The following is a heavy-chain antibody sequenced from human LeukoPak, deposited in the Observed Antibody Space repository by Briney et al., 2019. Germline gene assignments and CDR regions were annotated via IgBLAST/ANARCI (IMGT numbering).Heavy chain of an antibody. J-gene: IGHJ6*03. V-gene: IGHV3-53*01. CDR2: IYSGGST. D-gene: IGHD1-26*01. Sequence: GGSLRLSCAASGFTVSGNYMSWVRQAPGKGLEWVSVIYSGGSTYYADSVKDRFTISRDNSKNTLYLQMNSLRAEDTAVYYCARVEKLLRYYYYYYMDVWGKGTTVTVSS. CDR3: ARVEKLLRYYYYYYMDV. CDR1: GFTVSGNY.